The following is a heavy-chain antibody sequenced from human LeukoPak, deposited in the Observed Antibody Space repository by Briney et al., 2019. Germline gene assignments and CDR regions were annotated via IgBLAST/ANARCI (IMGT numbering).Heavy chain of an antibody. V-gene: IGHV1-18*01. D-gene: IGHD6-13*01. Sequence: GASVKVSCKASGYTFTSYGISWVRQAPGQGLEWMGWISAYNGNTNYAQKFQGRVTITADESTSTAYMELSSLRSEDTAVYYCARENYPRIAAAVDGSDYWGQGTLVTVSS. CDR1: GYTFTSYG. CDR3: ARENYPRIAAAVDGSDY. J-gene: IGHJ4*02. CDR2: ISAYNGNT.